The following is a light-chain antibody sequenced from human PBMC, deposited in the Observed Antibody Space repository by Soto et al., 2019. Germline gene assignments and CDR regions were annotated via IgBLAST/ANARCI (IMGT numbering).Light chain of an antibody. CDR3: CSYAGSYNVI. Sequence: QSVLTQPASVSGSPGQSITISCTGTSSDVGSYNLVSWYQHHPGKAPKLMISEDSKRPSGISYRFSGSKSGNTASLTISGLQAEDEADYYCCSYAGSYNVIFGGGTKVTVL. CDR1: SSDVGSYNL. V-gene: IGLV2-23*02. J-gene: IGLJ2*01. CDR2: EDS.